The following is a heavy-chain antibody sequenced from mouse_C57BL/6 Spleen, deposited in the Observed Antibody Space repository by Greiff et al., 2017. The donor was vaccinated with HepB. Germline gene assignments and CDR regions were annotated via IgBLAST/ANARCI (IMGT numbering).Heavy chain of an antibody. J-gene: IGHJ4*01. D-gene: IGHD3-2*02. CDR1: GYTFTSYW. Sequence: VQLQQSGAELAKPGASVKLSCKASGYTFTSYWMHWVKQRPGQGLEWIGYINPSSGGTKYNQKFKDKATLTAEKSSSTAYMQLSSLTYEDSAVYYGAVAEAQATGAMDYWGQGTSVTVAS. CDR3: AVAEAQATGAMDY. CDR2: INPSSGGT. V-gene: IGHV1-7*01.